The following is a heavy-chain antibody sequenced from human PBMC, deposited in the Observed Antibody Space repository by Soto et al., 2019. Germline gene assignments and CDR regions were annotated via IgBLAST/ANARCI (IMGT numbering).Heavy chain of an antibody. D-gene: IGHD3-22*01. V-gene: IGHV4-34*01. CDR1: GDSVRGHF. CDR3: ARGYGYFRQ. Sequence: XEILCLTCAVSGDSVRGHFCNWLRQPPGKGLEWIGEINQVGRTKYNPSLETRITISVDTSKTQFSLNLTSVTEADTAIYYCARGYGYFRQWGQGALVTV. CDR2: INQVGRT. J-gene: IGHJ4*02.